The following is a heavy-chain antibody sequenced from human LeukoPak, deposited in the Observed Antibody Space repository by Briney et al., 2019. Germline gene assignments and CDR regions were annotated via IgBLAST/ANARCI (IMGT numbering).Heavy chain of an antibody. V-gene: IGHV3-23*01. CDR3: AKSLRGVAYCGGDCYASDAFDI. CDR2: ISGSGGST. CDR1: GFTFSSYG. D-gene: IGHD2-21*02. J-gene: IGHJ3*02. Sequence: GGTLRLSCAASGFTFSSYGMSWVRQAPGKGLEWVSAISGSGGSTYYADSVKGRFTISRDNSKNTLYLQMNSLRAEDTAVYYCAKSLRGVAYCGGDCYASDAFDIWGQGTMVTVSS.